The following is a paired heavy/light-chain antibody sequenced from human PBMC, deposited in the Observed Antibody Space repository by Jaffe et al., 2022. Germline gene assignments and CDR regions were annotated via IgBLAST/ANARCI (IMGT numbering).Light chain of an antibody. CDR2: DAS. Sequence: AIQLTQSPSSLSASVGDRVTITCRASQGISSALAWYQQKPGKAPKLLIYDASSLESGVPSRFSGSGSGTDFTLTISSLQPEDFATYYCQQFNSYPSITFGQGTRLEIK. CDR1: QGISSA. V-gene: IGKV1-13*02. J-gene: IGKJ5*01. CDR3: QQFNSYPSIT.
Heavy chain of an antibody. D-gene: IGHD1-20*01. CDR2: ISSSSSYI. CDR3: ARDKWYDPLGDMDV. CDR1: GFTFSSYS. Sequence: EVQLVESGGGLVKPGGSLRLSCAASGFTFSSYSMNWVRQAPGKGLEWVSSISSSSSYIYYADSVKGRFTISRDNAKNSLYLQMNSLRAEDTAVYYCARDKWYDPLGDMDVWGKGTTVTVSS. J-gene: IGHJ6*03. V-gene: IGHV3-21*01.